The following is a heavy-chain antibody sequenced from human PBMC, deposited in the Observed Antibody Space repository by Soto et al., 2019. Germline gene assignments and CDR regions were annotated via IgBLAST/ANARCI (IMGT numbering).Heavy chain of an antibody. V-gene: IGHV4-4*07. D-gene: IGHD3-22*01. J-gene: IGHJ6*02. CDR1: CGSIISYY. Sequence: PSETLSLTCTFSCGSIISYYWSWIRQPAGKGLEWIGRIYTSGSTNYNPSLKSRVTMSVDTSKNQFSLKLSSVTAADTAVYYCARVGYYDSSGRGYYYYGMDVWGQGTTVTVSS. CDR3: ARVGYYDSSGRGYYYYGMDV. CDR2: IYTSGST.